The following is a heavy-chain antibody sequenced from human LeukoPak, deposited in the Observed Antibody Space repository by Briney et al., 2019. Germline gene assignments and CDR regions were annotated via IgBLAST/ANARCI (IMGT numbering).Heavy chain of an antibody. CDR3: ARGQYFSTTYYFDY. D-gene: IGHD2/OR15-2a*01. V-gene: IGHV3-7*01. J-gene: IGHJ4*02. Sequence: GGSLRLSCAASGFTFSSFWMTWVGRAPGKGLEWVANIKQAGTEKYYVDSVKGRFTISRDSAKNSLFLQMNSLRAEDTAVYFCARGQYFSTTYYFDYWGQGTLVTVSS. CDR2: IKQAGTEK. CDR1: GFTFSSFW.